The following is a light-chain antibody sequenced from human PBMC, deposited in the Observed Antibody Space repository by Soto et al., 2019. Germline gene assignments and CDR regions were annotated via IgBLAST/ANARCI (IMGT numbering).Light chain of an antibody. CDR2: QVS. V-gene: IGLV2-14*01. J-gene: IGLJ1*01. Sequence: SALTQPASVSGSPGQSISISCTGATSDIGNYNYFSWYQQHPGKAPKLIIYQVSHRPSGVSNRFSGSKSGNTASLTISGLQADDEADYYCSTYTGSNTPYVFGTGTKVTVL. CDR3: STYTGSNTPYV. CDR1: TSDIGNYNY.